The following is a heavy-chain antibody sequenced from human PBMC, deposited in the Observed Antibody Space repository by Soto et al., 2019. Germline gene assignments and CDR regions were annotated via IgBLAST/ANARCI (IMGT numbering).Heavy chain of an antibody. J-gene: IGHJ3*02. CDR3: ARDRSPYYYGSGSYSKYVAFDI. Sequence: SETLSLTCTVSGGSISSYYWSWIRQPPGKGLEWIGYIYYSGSTNYNPSLKSRVTISVDTSKNQFSLKLSSVTAADTAVYYCARDRSPYYYGSGSYSKYVAFDIWGQGTMVTVPS. V-gene: IGHV4-59*01. D-gene: IGHD3-10*01. CDR1: GGSISSYY. CDR2: IYYSGST.